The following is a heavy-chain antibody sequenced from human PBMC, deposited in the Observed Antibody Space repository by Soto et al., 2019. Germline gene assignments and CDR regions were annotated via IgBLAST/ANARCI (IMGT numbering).Heavy chain of an antibody. D-gene: IGHD6-19*01. CDR1: GGSISSYY. Sequence: PSETLSLTCTVSGGSISSYYWSWIRQPAGKGLEWIGRIYTSGSTNYNPSLKSRVTMSVDTSKNQFSLKLSSVTAADTAVYYCARDQXPRLIDGSGRYWNWFDPWGQGTLVTVSS. V-gene: IGHV4-4*07. CDR2: IYTSGST. J-gene: IGHJ5*02. CDR3: ARDQXPRLIDGSGRYWNWFDP.